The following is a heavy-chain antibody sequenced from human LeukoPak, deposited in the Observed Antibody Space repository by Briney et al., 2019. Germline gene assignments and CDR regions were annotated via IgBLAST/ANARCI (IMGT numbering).Heavy chain of an antibody. CDR2: IYYSGST. CDR3: ARYLTGEMATISPYFDY. D-gene: IGHD5-24*01. J-gene: IGHJ4*02. Sequence: SETLSLTCTVPGGSISSYYWSWIRQPAGKGLEWIGYIYYSGSTNYNPSLKSRVTISVDTSKNQFSLKLSSVTAADTAVYYCARYLTGEMATISPYFDYWGQGTLVTVSS. V-gene: IGHV4-59*01. CDR1: GGSISSYY.